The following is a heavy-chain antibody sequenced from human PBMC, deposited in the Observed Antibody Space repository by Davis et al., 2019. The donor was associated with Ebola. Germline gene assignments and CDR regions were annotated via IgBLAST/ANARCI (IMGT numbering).Heavy chain of an antibody. Sequence: ASVKVSCKASGYTFTSYGISWARQAPGQGLEWMGWISAYNGNTNYAQKFQGRVTITADKSTSTAYMELSSLRSEDTAVYYCARSGPTNYYYYGMDVWGQGTTVTVSS. CDR3: ARSGPTNYYYYGMDV. CDR1: GYTFTSYG. CDR2: ISAYNGNT. V-gene: IGHV1-18*01. J-gene: IGHJ6*02.